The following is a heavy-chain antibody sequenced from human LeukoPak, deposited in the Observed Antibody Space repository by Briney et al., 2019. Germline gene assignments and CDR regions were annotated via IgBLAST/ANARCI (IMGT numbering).Heavy chain of an antibody. J-gene: IGHJ4*02. CDR2: IFHGGNT. D-gene: IGHD2-15*01. CDR1: GYSISSGFH. V-gene: IGHV4-38-2*01. Sequence: PSETLSLTCAVSGYSISSGFHWGWLRQSPGKGLEWIGSIFHGGNTYYNPSLKSRVTISVDTSMNQFSLRVTSVTAADTAVYYCARTRYWSGATCYSPELFDSWGQGTLVTVSS. CDR3: ARTRYWSGATCYSPELFDS.